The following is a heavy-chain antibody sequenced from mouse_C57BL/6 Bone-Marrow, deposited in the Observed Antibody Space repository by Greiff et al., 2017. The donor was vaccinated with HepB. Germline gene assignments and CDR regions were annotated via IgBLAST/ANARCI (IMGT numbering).Heavy chain of an antibody. D-gene: IGHD1-1*01. CDR2: ISNLAYSI. V-gene: IGHV5-15*01. J-gene: IGHJ4*01. CDR3: ARRDYYGSSDYAMDY. Sequence: EVKLVESGGGLVQPGGSLKLSCAASGFTFSDYGMAWVRQAPRKGPEWVAFISNLAYSIYYADTVTGRFTISRENAKNTLYLEMSSLRSEDTAMYYCARRDYYGSSDYAMDYWGQGTSVTVSS. CDR1: GFTFSDYG.